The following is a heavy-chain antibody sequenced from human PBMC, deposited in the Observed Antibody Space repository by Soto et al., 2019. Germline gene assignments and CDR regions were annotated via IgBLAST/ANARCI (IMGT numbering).Heavy chain of an antibody. D-gene: IGHD3-3*01. J-gene: IGHJ1*01. CDR3: AHSVSPFLEWLLTLEGEGGPAAEYFQH. CDR1: GFSLSTSGVG. CDR2: IYWNDDK. V-gene: IGHV2-5*01. Sequence: SGPTLVNPTQTLTLTCTFSGFSLSTSGVGVGWIRQPPGKALEWLALIYWNDDKRYSPTLKSRLTITKDTSKNQVVLKMTTMDPVDTATYYCAHSVSPFLEWLLTLEGEGGPAAEYFQHWGQGTLVTVSS.